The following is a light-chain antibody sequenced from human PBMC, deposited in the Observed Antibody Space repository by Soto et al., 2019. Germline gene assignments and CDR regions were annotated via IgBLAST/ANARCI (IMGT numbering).Light chain of an antibody. Sequence: QSVLTQPASVSGSPGQSITLSCTGTSSDVGGYNYVSWYQQHPGKAPRLMIYDVSDRPSGVSNRFSGSKSGNTASLTTSGLQTEDEADYYCSSYKSGSTPYVFGTGTKVTVL. J-gene: IGLJ1*01. V-gene: IGLV2-14*01. CDR1: SSDVGGYNY. CDR3: SSYKSGSTPYV. CDR2: DVS.